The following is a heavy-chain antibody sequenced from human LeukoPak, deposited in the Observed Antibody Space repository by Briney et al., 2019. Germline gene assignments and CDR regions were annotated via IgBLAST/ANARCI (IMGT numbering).Heavy chain of an antibody. Sequence: GGSLRLSCAASGFTFSSYAMHWVRQAPGKGLEWVAVISYDGSNKYYADSVKGRFTISRDNAKNSLYLQMNSLRAEDTALYYCAKDIRPYDFWSGYPFDYWGQGTLVTVSS. CDR2: ISYDGSNK. J-gene: IGHJ4*02. CDR1: GFTFSSYA. D-gene: IGHD3-3*01. CDR3: AKDIRPYDFWSGYPFDY. V-gene: IGHV3-30*04.